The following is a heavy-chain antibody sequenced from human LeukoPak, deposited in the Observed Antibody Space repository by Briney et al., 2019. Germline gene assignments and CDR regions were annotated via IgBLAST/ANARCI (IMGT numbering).Heavy chain of an antibody. J-gene: IGHJ6*03. D-gene: IGHD5-12*01. Sequence: GGSLRLSCAVSGFTFSSYTINWVRQAPGKGLEWVSSISSSSSYIYYADSVKGRFTISRDNAQNSLYLQINSLRAEDTAVYYCARDPYSGSYGNNYYYYMDVWGKGTTVTISS. CDR1: GFTFSSYT. CDR2: ISSSSSYI. CDR3: ARDPYSGSYGNNYYYYMDV. V-gene: IGHV3-21*01.